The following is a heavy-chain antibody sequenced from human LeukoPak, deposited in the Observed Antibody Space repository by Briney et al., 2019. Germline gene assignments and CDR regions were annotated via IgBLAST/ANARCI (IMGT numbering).Heavy chain of an antibody. Sequence: SETLSLTCAVYGGSFSGYYWSWIRQPPGKGLEWIGEINHSGSTNYNPSLKSRVTISVDTSKNQFSLKLSSVTAADTAVYYCASCSGGGYSYGSNWFDPWGQGTLVTVSS. CDR1: GGSFSGYY. D-gene: IGHD5-18*01. CDR3: ASCSGGGYSYGSNWFDP. J-gene: IGHJ5*02. CDR2: INHSGST. V-gene: IGHV4-34*01.